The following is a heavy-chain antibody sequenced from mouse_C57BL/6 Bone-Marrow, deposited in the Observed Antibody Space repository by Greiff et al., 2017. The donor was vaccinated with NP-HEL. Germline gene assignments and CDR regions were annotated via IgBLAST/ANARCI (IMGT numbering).Heavy chain of an antibody. CDR3: AKAPMITPWYFDV. CDR1: GFSLTSYG. Sequence: QVQLKQSGPGLVQPSQSLSITCTVSGFSLTSYGVHWVRQSPGKGLEWLGVIWRGGSTDYNAAFMSRLSITKDNSKCQVFFKMNSLQADDTSIYYCAKAPMITPWYFDVWGTGTTVTVSS. V-gene: IGHV2-5*01. CDR2: IWRGGST. D-gene: IGHD2-4*01. J-gene: IGHJ1*03.